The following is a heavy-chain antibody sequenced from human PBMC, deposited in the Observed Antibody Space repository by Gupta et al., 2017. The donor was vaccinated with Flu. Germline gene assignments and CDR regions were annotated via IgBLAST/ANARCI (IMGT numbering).Heavy chain of an antibody. Sequence: QGQLVQSGAEVKKPGASVKVSCKASGYTFTDYFIHWVRQAPGQGLEWMGSITTNSGDTMTAQNFQGRVTMTRDTSISTVYMELNRLTSDDTAVYYCARLGGVAATGHPHVMSTDDHWGQGTRGTVSS. CDR3: ARLGGVAATGHPHVMSTDDH. D-gene: IGHD6-13*01. J-gene: IGHJ4*02. V-gene: IGHV1-2*02. CDR2: ITTNSGDT. CDR1: GYTFTDYF.